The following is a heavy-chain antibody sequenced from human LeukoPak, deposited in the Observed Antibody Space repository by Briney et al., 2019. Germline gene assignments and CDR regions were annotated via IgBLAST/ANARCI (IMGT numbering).Heavy chain of an antibody. V-gene: IGHV4-59*01. Sequence: SETLSLTCTVSGGSISSYYWNWIRQPPGKGLEWIGYIYYSGSTNYNPSLKSRVTISVDTSKNQFSLKLSSVTAADTAVYYCARNRDYGDYGGFDYWGQGTLVTVSS. D-gene: IGHD4-17*01. J-gene: IGHJ4*02. CDR2: IYYSGST. CDR3: ARNRDYGDYGGFDY. CDR1: GGSISSYY.